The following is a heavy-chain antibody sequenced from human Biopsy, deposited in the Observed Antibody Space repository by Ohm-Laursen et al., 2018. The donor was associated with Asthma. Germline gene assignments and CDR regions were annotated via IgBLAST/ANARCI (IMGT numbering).Heavy chain of an antibody. V-gene: IGHV3-23*01. CDR1: GFTFSSSA. CDR2: ITGSGGTT. J-gene: IGHJ4*02. Sequence: SLRLSCSASGFTFSSSAMSWVRQAPGKGLERVSAITGSGGTTYYADSVRGRFTISRDNSKSTLFLQMVSLSAEDTAVYYCAIDFRGIAVSGDRGFDYWGQGTLVTVSS. D-gene: IGHD6-19*01. CDR3: AIDFRGIAVSGDRGFDY.